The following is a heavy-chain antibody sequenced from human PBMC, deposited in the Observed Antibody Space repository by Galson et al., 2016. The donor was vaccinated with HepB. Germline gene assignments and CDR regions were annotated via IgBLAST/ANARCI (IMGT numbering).Heavy chain of an antibody. CDR2: IHTDNGDT. V-gene: IGHV1-18*01. J-gene: IGHJ4*02. Sequence: SVKVSCKVSGYTFTNYYISWVRQAPGQGLEWLGWIHTDNGDTNYAHIVQGRVTMTTDTSTTTAYMELTSLRSDDTAVYYCARGHGTRTNCYWNFDHWGQGTLVTVSS. CDR3: ARGHGTRTNCYWNFDH. CDR1: GYTFTNYY. D-gene: IGHD2-21*02.